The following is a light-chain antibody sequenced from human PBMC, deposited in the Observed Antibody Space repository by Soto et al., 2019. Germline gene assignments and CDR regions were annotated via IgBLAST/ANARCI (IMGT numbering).Light chain of an antibody. CDR1: QSVLYSSNNKDS. J-gene: IGKJ4*01. CDR2: WAS. V-gene: IGKV4-1*01. Sequence: DIVMTQSPGSLAVSLGERATINCRSSQSVLYSSNNKDSIAWYQQKPGQPPRLLIYWASTRESGVPDRFSCSGSGTDFTPTISSLQAEDVAVSYCQQYLDLLTFGGGTKVEIK. CDR3: QQYLDLLT.